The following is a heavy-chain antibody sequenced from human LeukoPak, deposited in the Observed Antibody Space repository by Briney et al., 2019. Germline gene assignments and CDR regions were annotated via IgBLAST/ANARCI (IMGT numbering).Heavy chain of an antibody. J-gene: IGHJ6*03. CDR1: GFTFRSYD. CDR3: AKGGNIRVLDYYYYMDV. D-gene: IGHD2/OR15-2a*01. V-gene: IGHV3-13*01. CDR2: IGTAGEI. Sequence: GGSLRLSCAASGFTFRSYDMHWVRQATGKGLEWVSGIGTAGEIYYPGSVKGRFTISRDNSKNTLYLQMNSLGAEDTAVYYCAKGGNIRVLDYYYYMDVWGKGTTVTVSS.